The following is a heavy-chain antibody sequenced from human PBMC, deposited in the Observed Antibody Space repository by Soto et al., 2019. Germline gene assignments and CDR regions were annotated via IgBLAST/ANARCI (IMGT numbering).Heavy chain of an antibody. CDR1: GFTFSDYF. D-gene: IGHD2-15*01. Sequence: QVQLVESGGGLVKSGGSLRLSCAASGFTFSDYFMAWIRQAPGKGLEWVSYIGTGGSTAFYADSVKGRFTISRDNAQNSLYLHMNTLRAEDTAVYYCARSAATPDGWWGYGLDVWGQGTTVTVS. V-gene: IGHV3-11*01. CDR3: ARSAATPDGWWGYGLDV. CDR2: IGTGGSTA. J-gene: IGHJ6*02.